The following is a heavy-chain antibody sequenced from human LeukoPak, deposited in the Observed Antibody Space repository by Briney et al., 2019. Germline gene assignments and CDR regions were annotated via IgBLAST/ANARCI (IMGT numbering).Heavy chain of an antibody. J-gene: IGHJ6*02. CDR2: IYYSGST. D-gene: IGHD4-17*01. Sequence: PSETLSLTCTVSSGSISSYYWSWIRQPPGKGLEWIGYIYYSGSTNYNPSLKSRVTISVDTSKNQFSLKLSSVTAADTAVYYCARWPEVYGDYYYYGMDVWGQGTTVTVSS. CDR1: SGSISSYY. V-gene: IGHV4-59*01. CDR3: ARWPEVYGDYYYYGMDV.